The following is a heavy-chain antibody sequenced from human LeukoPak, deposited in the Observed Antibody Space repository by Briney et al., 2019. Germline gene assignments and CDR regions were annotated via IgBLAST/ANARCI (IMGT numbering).Heavy chain of an antibody. Sequence: GGSLRLSCAASGFTFSSYSMNWVRQAPGKGLEWVSYISSSSSTIYYADSVKGRFTISRDNAKNSLYLQMNSLRAEDTAVYYCARGERGLYCSSTSCYPVLGGQGTLVTVSS. CDR3: ARGERGLYCSSTSCYPVL. CDR2: ISSSSSTI. V-gene: IGHV3-48*01. D-gene: IGHD2-2*01. J-gene: IGHJ4*02. CDR1: GFTFSSYS.